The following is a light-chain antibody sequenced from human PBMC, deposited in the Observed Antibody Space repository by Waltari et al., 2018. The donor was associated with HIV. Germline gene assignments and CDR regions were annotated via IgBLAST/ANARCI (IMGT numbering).Light chain of an antibody. CDR3: QAWDSSTGV. V-gene: IGLV3-1*01. CDR2: QDS. Sequence: SYELTQPPSVSVSPGQTASITCSGDKLGDKYACWYQQKPGPSPVLVIYQDSKRPSGIPERFSGSNSGNTATLTISGTQAMDEADYYCQAWDSSTGVFGGGTKLTVL. J-gene: IGLJ2*01. CDR1: KLGDKY.